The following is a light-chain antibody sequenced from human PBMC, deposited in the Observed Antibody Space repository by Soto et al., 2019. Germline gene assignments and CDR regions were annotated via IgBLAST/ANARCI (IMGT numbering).Light chain of an antibody. J-gene: IGKJ4*01. CDR2: DAS. CDR3: QQYNFWPPLT. CDR1: QSVNSN. V-gene: IGKV3-15*01. Sequence: EIVMTQSPATLSVSPGERATLSCRASQSVNSNLAWYRQKPGQAPRLLISDASTSATGVPARFSGSGSGTEFTLPISSLQSEDSGIYYCQQYNFWPPLTFGGGTKVEIK.